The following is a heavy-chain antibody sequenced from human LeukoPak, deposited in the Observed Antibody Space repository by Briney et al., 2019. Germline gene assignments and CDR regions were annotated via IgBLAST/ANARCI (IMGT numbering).Heavy chain of an antibody. V-gene: IGHV3-23*01. J-gene: IGHJ4*02. CDR3: AAPLRDTYYYDSSGYSVGY. D-gene: IGHD3-22*01. CDR2: ISGSGGST. CDR1: GFTFSSYA. Sequence: QPGGSLRLSCAASGFTFSSYAMSWVRQAPGKGLEWVSAISGSGGSTYCADSVKGRFTISRDNSKNTLYLQMNSLRAEDTAVYYCAAPLRDTYYYDSSGYSVGYWGQGTLVTVSS.